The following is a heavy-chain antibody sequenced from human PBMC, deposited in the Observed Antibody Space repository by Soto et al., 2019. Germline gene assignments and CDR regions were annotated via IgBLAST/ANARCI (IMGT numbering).Heavy chain of an antibody. Sequence: EVQLVESGGGLVKPGGSLRLSCAASGFTFSSYSMNWVRQAPGKGLEWVSSISSSSSYIYYADSVKGRFTISRDNAKSSLYLQMNSLRAEDTAVYYCARVVSGSGSYYNPDYWGQGTLVTVSS. D-gene: IGHD3-10*01. V-gene: IGHV3-21*01. J-gene: IGHJ4*02. CDR1: GFTFSSYS. CDR3: ARVVSGSGSYYNPDY. CDR2: ISSSSSYI.